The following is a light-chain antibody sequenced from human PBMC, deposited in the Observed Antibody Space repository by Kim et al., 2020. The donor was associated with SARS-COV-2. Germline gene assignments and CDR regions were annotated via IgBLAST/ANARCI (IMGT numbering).Light chain of an antibody. V-gene: IGKV3-20*01. CDR1: QSVSSNY. J-gene: IGKJ5*01. Sequence: SPGERATLSCRASQSVSSNYLAWYQQKPGQAPRLLIYGTSTRATGIPDRFSGSGSGTDFTLTISRLEPEDFAVYYCQQYSTSPITFGQGTRLEIK. CDR3: QQYSTSPIT. CDR2: GTS.